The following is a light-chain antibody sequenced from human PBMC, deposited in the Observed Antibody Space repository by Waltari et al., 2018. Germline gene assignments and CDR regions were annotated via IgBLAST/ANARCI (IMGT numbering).Light chain of an antibody. CDR1: QVVANY. CDR3: QQRNKWPVT. CDR2: DVS. V-gene: IGKV3-11*01. J-gene: IGKJ4*01. Sequence: ERATLSCRASQVVANYLAWYQQKPGQAPRLLIYDVSNRATDIPARFSGSGFATDFTLTISDLKPEDIAVYYCQQRNKWPVTFGGGTKVEIK.